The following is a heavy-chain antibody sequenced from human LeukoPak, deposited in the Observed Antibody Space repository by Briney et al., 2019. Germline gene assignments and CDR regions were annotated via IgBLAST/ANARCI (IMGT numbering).Heavy chain of an antibody. J-gene: IGHJ5*02. D-gene: IGHD6-19*01. V-gene: IGHV4-59*01. CDR1: GDSISSYY. Sequence: SETLSLTCTVSGDSISSYYWSWIRHPPGKGLEWVGYIYYGGSTNYNPSLKSRVTISIDTSKNQFSLKLSSVTAADTAVYYCARGTAVAGTWGQGTLVTVSS. CDR3: ARGTAVAGT. CDR2: IYYGGST.